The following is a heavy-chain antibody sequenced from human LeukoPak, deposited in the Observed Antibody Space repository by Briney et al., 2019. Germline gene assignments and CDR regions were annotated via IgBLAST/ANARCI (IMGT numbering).Heavy chain of an antibody. CDR2: ISAYNGNT. CDR3: ASHTYSGSYYDAFDI. CDR1: GYTFTSYG. D-gene: IGHD1-26*01. Sequence: GASVKVSCKASGYTFTSYGISWVRQAPGQGLEWMGWISAYNGNTNYAQKFQGRVTMTRDTSISTAYMELSRLRSDDTAVYYCASHTYSGSYYDAFDIWGQGTMVTVSS. J-gene: IGHJ3*02. V-gene: IGHV1-18*01.